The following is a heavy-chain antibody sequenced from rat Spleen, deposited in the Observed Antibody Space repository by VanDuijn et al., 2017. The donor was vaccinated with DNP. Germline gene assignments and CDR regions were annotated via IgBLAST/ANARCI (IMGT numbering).Heavy chain of an antibody. D-gene: IGHD1-11*01. J-gene: IGHJ2*01. CDR3: ARWRIGPHYFDY. CDR2: ISYRGST. CDR1: GSSITSNY. Sequence: EVRLQESGPGLVKPSQSLSLTCSVTGSSITSNYWGWIRQFPGNKMEWVGHISYRGSTTYNPSLKIRISITIDTSKNQFFLQLNSVTTEDTATYYCARWRIGPHYFDYWGQGVMATVSS. V-gene: IGHV3-1*01.